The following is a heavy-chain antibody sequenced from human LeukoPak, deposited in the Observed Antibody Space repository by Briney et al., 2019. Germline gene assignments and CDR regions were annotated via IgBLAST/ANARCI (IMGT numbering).Heavy chain of an antibody. CDR2: IIPIFGTA. J-gene: IGHJ4*02. V-gene: IGHV1-69*06. CDR3: ATTAPRGNGGAPFDY. CDR1: GGTFSSYA. D-gene: IGHD4-23*01. Sequence: SVKVSCKASGGTFSSYAISWVRQAPGQGLEWMGGIIPIFGTAIYAQKFQGRVTMTEDTSTDTAYMELSSLRSEDTAVYYCATTAPRGNGGAPFDYWGQGTLVTVSS.